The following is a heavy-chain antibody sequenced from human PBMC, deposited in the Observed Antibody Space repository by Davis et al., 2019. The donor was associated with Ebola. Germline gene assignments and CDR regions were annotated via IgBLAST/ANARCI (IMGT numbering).Heavy chain of an antibody. Sequence: GGSLRLSCAASGFTFSSYGMHWVRQAPGKGLEWVAGLLYDGSKEFYADSVKGRFTISRDDAENSLYLQMNSLRAEDTAVYYCARDQGGYGVWYFDLWGRGTLVTVSS. V-gene: IGHV3-30*12. CDR2: LLYDGSKE. CDR1: GFTFSSYG. J-gene: IGHJ2*01. D-gene: IGHD5-12*01. CDR3: ARDQGGYGVWYFDL.